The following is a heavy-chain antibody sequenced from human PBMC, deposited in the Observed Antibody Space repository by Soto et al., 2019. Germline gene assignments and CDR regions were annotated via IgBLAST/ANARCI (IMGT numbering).Heavy chain of an antibody. J-gene: IGHJ4*02. V-gene: IGHV3-33*05. CDR2: ISDDGRDK. CDR1: GFTFRSYG. D-gene: IGHD6-13*01. Sequence: QVQLVESGGGVVQPGRSLRLSCAASGFTFRSYGIHWVRQAPGKGLEWVAVISDDGRDKYYADSVKGRFSISRDDSKNAVYLEVNSLRPEAPAVYYCATDSSTSRAIDYWGQGTLVTVSS. CDR3: ATDSSTSRAIDY.